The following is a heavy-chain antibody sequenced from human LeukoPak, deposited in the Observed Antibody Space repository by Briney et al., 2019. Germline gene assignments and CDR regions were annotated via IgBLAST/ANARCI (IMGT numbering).Heavy chain of an antibody. V-gene: IGHV4-34*01. CDR1: GFTFSDYY. Sequence: GSLRLSCAASGFTFSDYYMSWIRQPPGKGLEWIGEVSHTGRTNYHPSLQSRVTISLDESKNHFSLRVTSMTAADTAVYYCASRDDSGPYWGQGTLVTVSS. CDR2: VSHTGRT. J-gene: IGHJ4*02. D-gene: IGHD4-17*01. CDR3: ASRDDSGPY.